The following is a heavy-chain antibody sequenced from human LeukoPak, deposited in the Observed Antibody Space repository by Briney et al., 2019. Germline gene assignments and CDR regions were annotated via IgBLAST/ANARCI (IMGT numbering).Heavy chain of an antibody. J-gene: IGHJ4*02. Sequence: PGGSLRLSCAASGFTFSSYWMSWVRQAPGKGLEWVANIKQDGSEKHYVDSVKGRLTISRDNAENLLYLQMNSLRVEDTVVYYCAGGPGFLIDCWGQGTLVTVSS. CDR1: GFTFSSYW. CDR3: AGGPGFLIDC. D-gene: IGHD3-3*01. V-gene: IGHV3-7*01. CDR2: IKQDGSEK.